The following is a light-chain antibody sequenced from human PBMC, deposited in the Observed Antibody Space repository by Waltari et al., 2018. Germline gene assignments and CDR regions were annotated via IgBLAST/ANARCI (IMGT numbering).Light chain of an antibody. J-gene: IGLJ3*02. CDR3: NSYTGSSSWV. Sequence: QSALTQPTSVSGSPGQSITISCTGTSRDVGFYNYVSWYQQYPGKVPQHLIYDVSDRPSGVSSRFSGSKSGNTASRTISGLQADDEADYYCNSYTGSSSWVFGGGTKLTVL. V-gene: IGLV2-14*01. CDR2: DVS. CDR1: SRDVGFYNY.